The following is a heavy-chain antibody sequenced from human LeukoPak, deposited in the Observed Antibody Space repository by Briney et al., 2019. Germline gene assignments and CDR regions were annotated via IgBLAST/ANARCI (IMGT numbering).Heavy chain of an antibody. CDR1: GGSFSGYY. V-gene: IGHV4-34*01. J-gene: IGHJ4*02. CDR2: INHSGST. Sequence: SETLSLTCAVYGGSFSGYYWSWIRRPPGKGLEWIGEINHSGSTNYSPSLKSRVTISVDTSKNQFSLKLSSVTAADTAVYYCARDAARPHDYWGQGTLVTVSS. CDR3: ARDAARPHDY. D-gene: IGHD2-15*01.